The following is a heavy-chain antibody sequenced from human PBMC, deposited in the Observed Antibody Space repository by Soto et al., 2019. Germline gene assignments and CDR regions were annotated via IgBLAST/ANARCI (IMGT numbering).Heavy chain of an antibody. J-gene: IGHJ4*02. CDR1: GYTLTELS. CDR3: ARGQFLEWLQDY. V-gene: IGHV1-24*01. CDR2: FDPEDGET. Sequence: ASVKVSCKVSGYTLTELSMHWVRQAPGKGLEWMGGFDPEDGETIYAQKFQGRVTMTRDTSTSTVYMELSSLRSEDTAVYYCARGQFLEWLQDYWGQGTLVTVSS. D-gene: IGHD3-3*01.